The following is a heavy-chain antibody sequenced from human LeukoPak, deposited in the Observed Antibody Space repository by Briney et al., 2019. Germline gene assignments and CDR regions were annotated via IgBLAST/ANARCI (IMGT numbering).Heavy chain of an antibody. D-gene: IGHD6-19*01. Sequence: GSLRLSCAASGFTFSSYAMSWVRQPPGEGLEWIGEIYHSGSTNYNPSLKSRVTISVDKSKNQFSLKLSSVTAADTAVYYCARGGAVAGWGQGTLVTVSS. CDR1: GFTFSSYAM. J-gene: IGHJ4*02. CDR2: IYHSGST. CDR3: ARGGAVAG. V-gene: IGHV4-4*02.